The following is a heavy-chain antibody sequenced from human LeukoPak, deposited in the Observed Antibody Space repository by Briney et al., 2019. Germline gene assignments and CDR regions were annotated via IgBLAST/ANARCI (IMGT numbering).Heavy chain of an antibody. D-gene: IGHD3-3*01. J-gene: IGHJ4*02. CDR2: INPNSGGT. Sequence: GASVKVSCKASGFTFTGYYMHWVRQAPGQGLEWMGWINPNSGGTNYAQKFQGGVTMTRDTSISTAYMELSRLRSDDTAVYYCARDMGGDYDFFYWGQGTLVTVSS. CDR3: ARDMGGDYDFFY. V-gene: IGHV1-2*02. CDR1: GFTFTGYY.